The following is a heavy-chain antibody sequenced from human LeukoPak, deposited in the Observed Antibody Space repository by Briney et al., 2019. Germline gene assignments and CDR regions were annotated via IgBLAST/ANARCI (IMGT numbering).Heavy chain of an antibody. CDR1: GGSISSYY. V-gene: IGHV4-4*07. CDR3: AREHDYGDYGRYYYYMDV. D-gene: IGHD4-17*01. CDR2: IHTSGST. J-gene: IGHJ6*03. Sequence: SETLSLTCTVSGGSISSYYWSWIRQPAGKGLEWIGRIHTSGSTNYNPSLRSRVTMSVDTSKNQFSLKLSSVTAADTAVYYCAREHDYGDYGRYYYYMDVWGKGTTVTVSS.